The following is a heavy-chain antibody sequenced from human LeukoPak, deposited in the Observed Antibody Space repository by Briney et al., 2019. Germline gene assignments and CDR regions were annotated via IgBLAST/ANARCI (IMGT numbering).Heavy chain of an antibody. CDR3: AKESGSGYHSEGPHY. Sequence: GGSLRLSCAASGFVFSNYGMHWVRQAPGKGLEWVAFVRYDGRHEYYTDSVEGRFTISRDNSKNTLFVHMNSLRAEDTAVYSCAKESGSGYHSEGPHYWGLGTLVTVSS. J-gene: IGHJ4*02. CDR1: GFVFSNYG. D-gene: IGHD3-22*01. V-gene: IGHV3-30*02. CDR2: VRYDGRHE.